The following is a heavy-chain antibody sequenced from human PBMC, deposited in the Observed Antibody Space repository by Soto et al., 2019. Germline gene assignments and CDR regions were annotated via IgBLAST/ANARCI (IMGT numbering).Heavy chain of an antibody. CDR1: GGNFNTYP. D-gene: IGHD3-16*01. Sequence: QVQLEQSGAEVKRPGSSVKVSCKTSGGNFNTYPISWVRQAPGHRLEWMGKIIPIFGTPDYAQKFQGRVTINADEATTTVYTELRSLKSDGSAVYYCARDSRLWGSTGWKREKLFDIWGQGTMVTVSS. J-gene: IGHJ3*02. CDR2: IIPIFGTP. CDR3: ARDSRLWGSTGWKREKLFDI. V-gene: IGHV1-69*18.